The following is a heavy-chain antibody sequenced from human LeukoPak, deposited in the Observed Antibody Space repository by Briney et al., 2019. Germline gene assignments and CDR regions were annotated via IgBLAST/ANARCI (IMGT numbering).Heavy chain of an antibody. J-gene: IGHJ6*02. V-gene: IGHV3-21*01. D-gene: IGHD2-21*02. CDR3: ARDRGDQFVAPMDV. CDR2: ISSSSSYI. CDR1: GFTFSSYS. Sequence: GGSLRLSCAASGFTFSSYSMNWVRQAPGKGLEWVSSISSSSSYIYYADSVEGRFTISRDNAKNSLYLQMNSLRAEDTAVYYCARDRGDQFVAPMDVWGQGTTVTVSS.